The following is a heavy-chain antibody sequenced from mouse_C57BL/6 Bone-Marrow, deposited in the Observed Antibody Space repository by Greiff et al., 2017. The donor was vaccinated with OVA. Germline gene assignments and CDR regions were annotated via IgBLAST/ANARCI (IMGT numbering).Heavy chain of an antibody. J-gene: IGHJ4*01. CDR1: GYTFTSYW. CDR2: IDPSDSYT. Sequence: QVQLQQPGAELVMPGASVKLSCKASGYTFTSYWMHWVKQRPGQGLEWIGEIDPSDSYTNYNQKFKGKSTLTVYKSSSTAYMQLSSLTSEDSAVYYCAREGWLPYAMDYWGQGTSVTVSS. CDR3: AREGWLPYAMDY. D-gene: IGHD2-3*01. V-gene: IGHV1-69*01.